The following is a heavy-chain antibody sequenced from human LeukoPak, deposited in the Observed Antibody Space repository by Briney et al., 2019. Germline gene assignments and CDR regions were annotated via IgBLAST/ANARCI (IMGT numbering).Heavy chain of an antibody. D-gene: IGHD2-15*01. CDR3: ARGDGGYNYYMDV. J-gene: IGHJ6*03. Sequence: SDTLSLTCTVSGGSMSSSSYYWSWIRQPPGKGLEWIGYIYYSGSTNYNPSLKSRVTISVDTSKNQFSLKLSSVTAADTAVYYCARGDGGYNYYMDVWGKGPTVTVSS. CDR2: IYYSGST. V-gene: IGHV4-61*01. CDR1: GGSMSSSSYY.